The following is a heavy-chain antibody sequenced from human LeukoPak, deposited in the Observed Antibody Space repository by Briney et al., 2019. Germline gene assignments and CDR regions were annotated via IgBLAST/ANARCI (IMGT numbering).Heavy chain of an antibody. CDR3: AREKLVGYSYGYILRGWSDP. Sequence: SETLSLTCTVSGGSISSYYWSWIRQPPGKGLEWIGYIYYSGSTNYNPSLKSRVTISVDTSKNQFSLKLSSVTAADTAVYYCAREKLVGYSYGYILRGWSDPWGQGTLVTVSS. CDR2: IYYSGST. D-gene: IGHD5-18*01. V-gene: IGHV4-59*01. J-gene: IGHJ5*02. CDR1: GGSISSYY.